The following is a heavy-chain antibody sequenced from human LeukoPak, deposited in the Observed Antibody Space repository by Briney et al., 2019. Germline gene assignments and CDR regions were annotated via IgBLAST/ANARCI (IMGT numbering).Heavy chain of an antibody. CDR1: GYTFISYY. Sequence: GASVKVSCKASGYTFISYYIHWVRQAPGQGLEWMGIIHPSGGSTNYAQKFQGRVTMTRDTSTSTVYMELSSLRSEDTAVYYCARLNLDGDYFDYWGQGTLVTVSS. CDR2: IHPSGGST. D-gene: IGHD1-1*01. V-gene: IGHV1-46*01. J-gene: IGHJ4*02. CDR3: ARLNLDGDYFDY.